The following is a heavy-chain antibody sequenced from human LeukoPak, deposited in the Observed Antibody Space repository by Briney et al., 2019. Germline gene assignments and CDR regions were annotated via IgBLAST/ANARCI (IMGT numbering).Heavy chain of an antibody. CDR3: AKVRSGNNYYFDY. CDR1: GFIFSDFA. Sequence: GGSLRLSCAASGFIFSDFAMSWVRQAPGKGLEWVSGMSASGSHTHSADFVKGRFTISRDNFKNTLYLQMNSLRVEDTAVYYCAKVRSGNNYYFDYWGQGTLVTVSS. CDR2: MSASGSHT. D-gene: IGHD1/OR15-1a*01. J-gene: IGHJ4*02. V-gene: IGHV3-23*01.